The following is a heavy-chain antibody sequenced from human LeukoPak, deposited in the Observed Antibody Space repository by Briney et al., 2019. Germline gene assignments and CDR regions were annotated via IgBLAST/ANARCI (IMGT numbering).Heavy chain of an antibody. Sequence: SETLSLTCAVYGGSFSGYYWNWIRQSPGKGLEWIGYSYSSGSTHYNPSLKSRVTLSVDTSKNQFSLKLSSVTAADTAVYYCARDGGAGWLVHWGQGTLVTVSS. D-gene: IGHD6-19*01. CDR1: GGSFSGYY. CDR2: SYSSGST. CDR3: ARDGGAGWLVH. V-gene: IGHV4-59*01. J-gene: IGHJ4*02.